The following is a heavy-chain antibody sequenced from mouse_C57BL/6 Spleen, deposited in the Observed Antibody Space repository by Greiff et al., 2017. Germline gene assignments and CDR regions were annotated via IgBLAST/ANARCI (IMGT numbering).Heavy chain of an antibody. D-gene: IGHD1-1*01. J-gene: IGHJ1*03. CDR3: ARYNTVTGYFDV. CDR1: GFTFTDYY. CDR2: IRNKANGYTT. Sequence: EVQGVESGGGLVQPGGSLSLSCAASGFTFTDYYMSWVRQPPGKALEWLGFIRNKANGYTTEYSASVKGRFTISRDNSQSILYLQMNALRAEDSATYYCARYNTVTGYFDVWGTGTTVTVSS. V-gene: IGHV7-3*01.